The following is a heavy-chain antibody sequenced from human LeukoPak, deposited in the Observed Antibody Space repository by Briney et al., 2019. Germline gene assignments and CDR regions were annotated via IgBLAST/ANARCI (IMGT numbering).Heavy chain of an antibody. J-gene: IGHJ4*02. CDR2: INPSVGAT. V-gene: IGHV1-46*01. Sequence: ASVKVSCKASGYRFISYYIHWVRQAPGQGLEWMGVINPSVGATTYAQKFQGRVTITRDTSTSTVYMELSRLRFEDTAVYYCAKDRYSRTMSVDFWGQGTLV. CDR3: AKDRYSRTMSVDF. D-gene: IGHD6-13*01. CDR1: GYRFISYY.